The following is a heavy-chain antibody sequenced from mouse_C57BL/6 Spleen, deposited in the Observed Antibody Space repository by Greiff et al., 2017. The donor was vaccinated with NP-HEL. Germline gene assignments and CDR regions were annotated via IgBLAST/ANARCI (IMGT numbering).Heavy chain of an antibody. CDR3: AISLSGGYFDV. Sequence: QVQLQQSGAELMQPGASVKLSCKATGYTFTGYWIEWVKQRPGHGLEWIGGILPGSGSTNYNEKFKGKATFTADTSSNTAYMQLSSLTPEDSAIYDCAISLSGGYFDVWGTGTTVTVSS. J-gene: IGHJ1*03. CDR2: ILPGSGST. CDR1: GYTFTGYW. V-gene: IGHV1-9*01. D-gene: IGHD6-1*01.